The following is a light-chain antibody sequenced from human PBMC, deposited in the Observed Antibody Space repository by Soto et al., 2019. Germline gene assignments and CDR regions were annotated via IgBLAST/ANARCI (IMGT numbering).Light chain of an antibody. CDR2: DAS. V-gene: IGKV3-20*01. CDR1: QTVNSNY. Sequence: EIVLTQSPGTLSLSPGERATLSCRASQTVNSNYLAWYQQKPGQAPRLLIYDASSRATGIPDRFSGSGYGTDFTLSISTLEPEDFAIYYCQQSGSSPRTFGQGTKVEI. J-gene: IGKJ1*01. CDR3: QQSGSSPRT.